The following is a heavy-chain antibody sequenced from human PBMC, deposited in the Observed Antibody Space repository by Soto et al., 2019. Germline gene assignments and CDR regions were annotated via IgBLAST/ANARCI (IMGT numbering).Heavy chain of an antibody. Sequence: EVQLVESGGGLVQPGRSLRLSCAASGFTFDDYAMHWVRQAPGKGLEWVSGISWNSGSIGYADSVKGRFTISRDNAKNSLYLQMNSLRAEDTALYYCAKDEGGYPSYFDYWGQGTLVTVSS. V-gene: IGHV3-9*01. CDR1: GFTFDDYA. CDR3: AKDEGGYPSYFDY. CDR2: ISWNSGSI. J-gene: IGHJ4*02. D-gene: IGHD5-12*01.